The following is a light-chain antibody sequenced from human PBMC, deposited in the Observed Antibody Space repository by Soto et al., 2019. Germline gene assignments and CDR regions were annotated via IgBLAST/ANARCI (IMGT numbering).Light chain of an antibody. J-gene: IGLJ1*01. CDR3: CSYTGSIYV. CDR2: DVS. CDR1: SSDIGGYNY. V-gene: IGLV2-11*01. Sequence: QSVLTQPRSVSGSPGQSVTISCTGTSSDIGGYNYVSWYQQHPGKAPKVMIYDVSNRPSGVPDRFSGSKSGNTASLTISGLQTEDEADYYCCSYTGSIYVFGTGTKLTVL.